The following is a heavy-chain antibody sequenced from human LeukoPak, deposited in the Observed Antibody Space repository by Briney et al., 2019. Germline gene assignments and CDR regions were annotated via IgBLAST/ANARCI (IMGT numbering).Heavy chain of an antibody. CDR1: GFTFSSYG. CDR2: IYSGGST. J-gene: IGHJ4*02. V-gene: IGHV3-66*01. D-gene: IGHD3-3*01. Sequence: GGSLRLSCAASGFTFSSYGMHWVRQAPGKGLEWVSVIYSGGSTYYADSVKGRFTISRDNSKNTLYLQMNSLRVEDTAVYYCARGGAYVRFLEWLIDYWGQGTLVTVSS. CDR3: ARGGAYVRFLEWLIDY.